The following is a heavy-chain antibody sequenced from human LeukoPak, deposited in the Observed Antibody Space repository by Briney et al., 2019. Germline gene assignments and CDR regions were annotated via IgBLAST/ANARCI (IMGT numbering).Heavy chain of an antibody. V-gene: IGHV4-59*01. J-gene: IGHJ4*02. Sequence: LETLSLTCTVSGGSISSYYWSWIRQPPGKGLEWIGYIYYSGITNYNPSLKSRVTISVDTSKNQFSLKLSSVTAADTAVYYCARRKGFYFEYWGQGTLVTVSS. CDR2: IYYSGIT. CDR1: GGSISSYY. D-gene: IGHD1-14*01. CDR3: ARRKGFYFEY.